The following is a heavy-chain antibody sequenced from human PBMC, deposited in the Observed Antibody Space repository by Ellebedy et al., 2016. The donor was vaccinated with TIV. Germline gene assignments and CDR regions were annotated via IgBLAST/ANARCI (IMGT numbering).Heavy chain of an antibody. CDR2: INPTSGAT. CDR1: GYTFTSYS. Sequence: ASVKVSCKASGYTFTSYSIHWVRQAPGQGLEWMGFINPTSGATFYSQKFQGRVTLTRDTSIKTGYMELSRLTSDDTAVYYCAKDRSGSYDFWGQGTLVSVSS. CDR3: AKDRSGSYDF. V-gene: IGHV1-2*02. J-gene: IGHJ4*02. D-gene: IGHD1-26*01.